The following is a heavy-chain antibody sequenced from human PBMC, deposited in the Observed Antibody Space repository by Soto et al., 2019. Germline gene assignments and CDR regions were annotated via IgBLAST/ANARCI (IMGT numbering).Heavy chain of an antibody. D-gene: IGHD6-13*01. CDR3: AKGTLDYFDF. V-gene: IGHV3-23*01. J-gene: IGHJ4*02. CDR1: GFTFSNYA. Sequence: EVQLLESGGGLIQPGGSLRLSCAASGFTFSNYAMTWVRQGPGKGLEWVSTISGNGDNTYYADSVKGRFTFSRDNSDNTLSLQMNSLRAEDTAIYYCAKGTLDYFDFWGLGTLVTVSS. CDR2: ISGNGDNT.